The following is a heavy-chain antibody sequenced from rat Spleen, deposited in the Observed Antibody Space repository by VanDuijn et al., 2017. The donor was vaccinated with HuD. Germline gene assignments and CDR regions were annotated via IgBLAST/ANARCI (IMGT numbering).Heavy chain of an antibody. CDR1: GFTFSAYY. CDR2: ISSHSGTI. CDR3: AAKDYDGRVDA. J-gene: IGHJ4*01. V-gene: IGHV5-34*01. Sequence: EVQLVESDGGLVQPGRSLKLSCAASGFTFSAYYIAWVRQAPGKGLEWVAYISSHSGTIYYADTVKGRFTISRDNSKKTQYLEMTSLGSEDTAMYYCAAKDYDGRVDAWGQGASVTVSS. D-gene: IGHD1-12*02.